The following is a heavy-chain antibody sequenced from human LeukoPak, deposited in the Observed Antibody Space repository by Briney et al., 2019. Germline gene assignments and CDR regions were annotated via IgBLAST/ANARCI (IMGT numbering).Heavy chain of an antibody. CDR2: ISRSSSYI. J-gene: IGHJ4*02. D-gene: IGHD2-2*01. Sequence: GGSLRLSCAASGFTFSSYSMNWVRQAPGKGLEWVSSISRSSSYIYYADSVKGRFTISRDNAKNSLYLQMNSLRAEDTAVYYCAREGCSSTSCYFGTYYFDYWGQGTLVTVSS. CDR3: AREGCSSTSCYFGTYYFDY. CDR1: GFTFSSYS. V-gene: IGHV3-21*01.